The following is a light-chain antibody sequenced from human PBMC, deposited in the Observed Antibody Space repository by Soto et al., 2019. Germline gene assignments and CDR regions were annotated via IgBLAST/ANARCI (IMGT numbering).Light chain of an antibody. J-gene: IGKJ1*01. CDR1: QSVCSRC. Sequence: EIMLTQSPGTLSLSPGERVTLSCRTSQSVCSRCFAWYQQKPGQSPRLLIYGASTRATGIPDRFSGSGSGTDFTLTISRLEPEDFAVYYCQHYGTTPWTFGQGTKVASK. CDR3: QHYGTTPWT. V-gene: IGKV3-20*01. CDR2: GAS.